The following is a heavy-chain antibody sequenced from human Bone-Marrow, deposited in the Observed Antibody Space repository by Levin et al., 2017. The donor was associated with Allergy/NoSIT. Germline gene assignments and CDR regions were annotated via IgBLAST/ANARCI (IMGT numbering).Heavy chain of an antibody. D-gene: IGHD2/OR15-2a*01. Sequence: SGGSLILSCAASGFAFSNLAIHWVRQAPGKGLQWVASISSDASHKYYADSVKGRFTVSRDNSKDTLYLQLNSLRPEGTAMYFCARNFYDSGVYKPLDYWGQGTLVTVSS. V-gene: IGHV3-30-3*01. J-gene: IGHJ4*02. CDR1: GFAFSNLA. CDR3: ARNFYDSGVYKPLDY. CDR2: ISSDASHK.